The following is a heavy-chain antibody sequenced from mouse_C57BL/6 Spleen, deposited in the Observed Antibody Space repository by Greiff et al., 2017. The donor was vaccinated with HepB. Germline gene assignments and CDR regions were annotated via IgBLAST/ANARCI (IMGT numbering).Heavy chain of an antibody. V-gene: IGHV1-4*01. Sequence: VQLVESGAELARPGASVKMSCKASGYTFTSYTMHWVKQRPGQGLEWIGYINPSSGYTKYNQKFKDKATLTADKSSSTAYMQLSSLTSEDSAVYYCARSKDYYGSSLYYFDYWGQGTTLTVSS. CDR2: INPSSGYT. CDR1: GYTFTSYT. D-gene: IGHD1-1*01. J-gene: IGHJ2*01. CDR3: ARSKDYYGSSLYYFDY.